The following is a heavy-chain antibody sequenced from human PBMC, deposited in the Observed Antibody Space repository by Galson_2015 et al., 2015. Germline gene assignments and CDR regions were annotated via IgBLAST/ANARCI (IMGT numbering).Heavy chain of an antibody. CDR2: INPSGGST. V-gene: IGHV1-46*01. CDR3: ARGPAYNNILTGYYGYMDV. CDR1: GYTFTSYY. J-gene: IGHJ6*03. Sequence: SVKVSCKASGYTFTSYYMHWVRQAPGQGLEWMGIINPSGGSTTFARKFQGRVTMTRDTSTSTVYMELSSLRSEDTAVYYCARGPAYNNILTGYYGYMDVWGKGTTSPSP. D-gene: IGHD3-9*01.